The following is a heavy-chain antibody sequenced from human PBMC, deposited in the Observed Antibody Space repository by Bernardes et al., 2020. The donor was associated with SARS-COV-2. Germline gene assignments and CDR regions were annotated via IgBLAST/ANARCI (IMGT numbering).Heavy chain of an antibody. Sequence: SETLSLTCTVSGGSISSSSYYWGWIRQPPGKGLEWIGSIYYSGSTYYNPSLKSRVTISVDTSKNQFSLKLSSVTAADTAVYYCARQTVLRFFKTIDQYGMDVWGQGTTVTVSS. D-gene: IGHD3-3*01. CDR1: GGSISSSSYY. CDR2: IYYSGST. V-gene: IGHV4-39*01. J-gene: IGHJ6*02. CDR3: ARQTVLRFFKTIDQYGMDV.